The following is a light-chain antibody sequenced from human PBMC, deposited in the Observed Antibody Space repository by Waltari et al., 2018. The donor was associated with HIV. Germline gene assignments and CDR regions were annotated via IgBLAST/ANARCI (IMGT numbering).Light chain of an antibody. J-gene: IGLJ3*02. CDR1: HSDIGDYDV. CDR3: CSHTTSRTWV. Sequence: QSAPTQPPSVSGSPGQSVTVSCTVTHSDIGDYDVVYWYQQHPSAAPKLMLYGVTNRPSGVSDRFSGSKSGNTASLTISGLQAEDEADYYCCSHTTSRTWVFGGGTRLTVL. V-gene: IGLV2-14*03. CDR2: GVT.